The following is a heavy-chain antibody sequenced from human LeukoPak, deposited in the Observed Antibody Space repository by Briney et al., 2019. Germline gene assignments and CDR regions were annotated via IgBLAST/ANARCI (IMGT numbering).Heavy chain of an antibody. Sequence: PSETLSLTCTVSGGSISSYYWSWIRQPPGKGLEWIGYIYYSGSTNYNPSLKSRVTISVDTSKNQFSLKLSSVTAADTAVSYCATAKGSEYSSSSNWYFDLWGRGTLVTVSS. CDR3: ATAKGSEYSSSSNWYFDL. V-gene: IGHV4-59*01. CDR2: IYYSGST. D-gene: IGHD6-6*01. J-gene: IGHJ2*01. CDR1: GGSISSYY.